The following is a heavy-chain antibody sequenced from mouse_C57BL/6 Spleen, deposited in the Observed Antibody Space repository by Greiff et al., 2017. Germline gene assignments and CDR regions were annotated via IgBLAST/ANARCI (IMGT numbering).Heavy chain of an antibody. CDR3: ARGGSYGYYAMDY. J-gene: IGHJ4*01. D-gene: IGHD1-1*02. V-gene: IGHV1-64*01. CDR2: IHPNSGST. CDR1: GYTFTSSW. Sequence: QVQLQQSGAELVKPGASVKLSCKASGYTFTSSWMHWVKQRPGQGLEWIGMIHPNSGSTNYNEKFKSKATLTVDKSSSTAYMQLSSLTSEDSAVYYCARGGSYGYYAMDYWGQGTSVTVSS.